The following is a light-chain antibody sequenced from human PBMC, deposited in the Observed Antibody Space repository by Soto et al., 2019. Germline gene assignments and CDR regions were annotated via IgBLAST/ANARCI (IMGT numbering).Light chain of an antibody. CDR2: DVS. CDR1: SSDVGDYNY. CDR3: SSYTSSSPLVV. J-gene: IGLJ2*01. V-gene: IGLV2-14*01. Sequence: QSALTQPASVSGSPGQSITISCTGTSSDVGDYNYVSWYQQHPGKAPKFMIYDVSNRPSGVSNRFSGSKSGNTASLTISGLQAEDEADYYCSSYTSSSPLVVFGGGTPLTVL.